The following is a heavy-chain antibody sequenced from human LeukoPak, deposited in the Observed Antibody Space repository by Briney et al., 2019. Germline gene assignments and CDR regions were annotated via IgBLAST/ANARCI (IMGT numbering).Heavy chain of an antibody. D-gene: IGHD5-18*01. Sequence: PSETLSLTCAVYGGSFSGYYWSWIRQPPGKGLKWIGEINHSGSTNYNPSLKSRVTISVDTSKNQFSLKLSSVTAADTAVYFCARGEGYSYGYNFDYWGQGTLVTVSS. CDR3: ARGEGYSYGYNFDY. CDR2: INHSGST. V-gene: IGHV4-34*01. J-gene: IGHJ4*02. CDR1: GGSFSGYY.